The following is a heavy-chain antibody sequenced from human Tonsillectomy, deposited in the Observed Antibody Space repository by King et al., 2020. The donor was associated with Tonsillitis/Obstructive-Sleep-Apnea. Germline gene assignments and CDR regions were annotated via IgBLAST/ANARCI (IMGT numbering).Heavy chain of an antibody. CDR1: GFTFNNYA. D-gene: IGHD3-22*01. Sequence: VQLVESGGGLVQPGGSLRLSCAASGFTFNNYAMTWVRQAPGKGLEWVSTVNNNGAITYYADSVKGRFTISRDNSRNTLYLQMNSPRAEDTAVYYCAKDWGGQITTSYWGQGTLVTVSS. CDR3: AKDWGGQITTSY. J-gene: IGHJ4*02. V-gene: IGHV3-23*04. CDR2: VNNNGAIT.